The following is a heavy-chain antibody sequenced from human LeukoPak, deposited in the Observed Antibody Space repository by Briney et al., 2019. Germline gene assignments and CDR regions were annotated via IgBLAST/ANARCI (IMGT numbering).Heavy chain of an antibody. CDR3: AKDSVATREDYYYYMDV. CDR1: GFSFSTYG. D-gene: IGHD6-19*01. V-gene: IGHV3-30*02. J-gene: IGHJ6*03. CDR2: IRFDGGKK. Sequence: PGGSLRLSCAASGFSFSTYGFHWVRQAPGKGLEWVTFIRFDGGKKNYADSVKGRFTISRDNSKNTLYLQMNSLRAEDTAVYYCAKDSVATREDYYYYMDVWGKGTTVTISS.